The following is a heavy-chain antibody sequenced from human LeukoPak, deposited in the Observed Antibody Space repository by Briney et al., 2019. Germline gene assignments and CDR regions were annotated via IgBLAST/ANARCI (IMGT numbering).Heavy chain of an antibody. J-gene: IGHJ4*02. V-gene: IGHV1-18*04. Sequence: ASVKVSCKASGYIFTGYYMHWVRQAPGQGLEWMGWISAYNGNTNYAQKLQGRVTMTTDTSTSTAYMELRSLRSDDTAVYYCARVNWAARASSPPLDYWGQGTLVTVSS. D-gene: IGHD2-2*01. CDR3: ARVNWAARASSPPLDY. CDR1: GYIFTGYY. CDR2: ISAYNGNT.